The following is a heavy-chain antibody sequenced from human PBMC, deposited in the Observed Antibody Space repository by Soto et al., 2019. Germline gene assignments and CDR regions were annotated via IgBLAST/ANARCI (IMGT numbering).Heavy chain of an antibody. V-gene: IGHV3-7*04. CDR2: IKQDGSEK. CDR1: GFTFSSYW. J-gene: IGHJ4*02. CDR3: ATDTAMVPSDY. Sequence: GGTLRLSCAASGFTFSSYWMSWVRQAPRKRQEWVTNIKQDGSEKYYVDSVKGRFTIIRDNAKNSLYLQMNSLSSEDTAVYYCATDTAMVPSDYWGQGTLVTVSS. D-gene: IGHD5-18*01.